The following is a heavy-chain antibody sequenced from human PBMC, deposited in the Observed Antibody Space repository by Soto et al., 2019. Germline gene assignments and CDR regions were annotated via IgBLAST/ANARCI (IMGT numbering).Heavy chain of an antibody. CDR1: GGSISSGCYS. D-gene: IGHD5-12*01. CDR3: ARGSGYDLVVFDY. CDR2: IYHSGST. Sequence: TLSLTCAVSGGSISSGCYSWRWIRQPPGKGLEWIGYIYHSGSTYYNPSLKSRVTISVDRSKNQFSLKLSSVTAADTAVYYCARGSGYDLVVFDYWGQGTLVTVS. J-gene: IGHJ4*02. V-gene: IGHV4-30-2*01.